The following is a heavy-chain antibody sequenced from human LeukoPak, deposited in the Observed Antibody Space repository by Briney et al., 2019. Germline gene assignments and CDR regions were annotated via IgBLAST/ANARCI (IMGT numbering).Heavy chain of an antibody. V-gene: IGHV4-39*07. Sequence: SETLSLTCTVSGGSISSSNYYWGWIRQPPGKGLEWIGEIYHSGSTNYNPSLKSRVTISVDKSKNQFSLKLSSVTAADTAVYYCAKEPGYSSGSNWFDPWGQGTLVTVSS. J-gene: IGHJ5*02. CDR2: IYHSGST. CDR3: AKEPGYSSGSNWFDP. D-gene: IGHD6-19*01. CDR1: GGSISSSNYY.